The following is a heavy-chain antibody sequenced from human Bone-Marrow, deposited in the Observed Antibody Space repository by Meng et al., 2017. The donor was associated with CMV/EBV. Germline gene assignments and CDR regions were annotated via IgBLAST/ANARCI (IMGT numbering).Heavy chain of an antibody. Sequence: SETLSLTCAVYGGSFSGYYWSWIRQPPGKGLEWIGEINHSGSTNYNPSLKSRVTISVDTSKNQFSLKLSSVTAADTAVYYCAILYDFWSGYYRRSDYWGQGTLVTV. V-gene: IGHV4-34*01. CDR1: GGSFSGYY. J-gene: IGHJ4*02. CDR2: INHSGST. D-gene: IGHD3-3*01. CDR3: AILYDFWSGYYRRSDY.